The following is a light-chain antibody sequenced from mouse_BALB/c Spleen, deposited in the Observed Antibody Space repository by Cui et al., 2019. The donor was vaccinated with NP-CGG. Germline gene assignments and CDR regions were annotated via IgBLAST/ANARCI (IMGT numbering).Light chain of an antibody. CDR3: ALWYSNHWV. J-gene: IGLJ1*01. CDR1: TGAVTTSNY. CDR2: GTN. Sequence: QAVVTQESALTTSPGETVTLTCRSSTGAVTTSNYANWVQEKPDHLFTGLIGGTNNRTPRVPARFSGSLIGDKAALTITGAQTEDEAMYFCALWYSNHWVFGGGTKLTVL. V-gene: IGLV1*01.